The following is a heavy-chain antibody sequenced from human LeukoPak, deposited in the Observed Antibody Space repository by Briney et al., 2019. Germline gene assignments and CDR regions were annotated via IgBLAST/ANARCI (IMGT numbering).Heavy chain of an antibody. Sequence: PSETLSLTCTVSGGSISSYYWSWIRQPPGKGLEWIGYIYYSGSTNYNPSLKSRVTISVDTSKNQFSLKLSSVTAADTAVYYCARRPVGATKRPAFDIWGQGTMVTVSS. CDR2: IYYSGST. D-gene: IGHD1-26*01. CDR1: GGSISSYY. J-gene: IGHJ3*02. V-gene: IGHV4-59*01. CDR3: ARRPVGATKRPAFDI.